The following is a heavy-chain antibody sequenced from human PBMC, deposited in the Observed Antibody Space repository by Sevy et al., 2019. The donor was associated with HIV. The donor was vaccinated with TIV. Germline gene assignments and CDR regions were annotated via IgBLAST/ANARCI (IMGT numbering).Heavy chain of an antibody. D-gene: IGHD3-16*02. CDR2: IKSKTDGGTT. V-gene: IGHV3-15*01. J-gene: IGHJ3*02. CDR1: GFTFSNAW. Sequence: GGCLRLSCAASGFTFSNAWMSWVRQAPWKGLEWIGRIKSKTDGGTTDYAAPVKGRFTISRDDSKNTLYLQMNSLKTEDTAVYYCTTFLSIMIAFGGVIVNAFDIWGQGTMVTVSS. CDR3: TTFLSIMIAFGGVIVNAFDI.